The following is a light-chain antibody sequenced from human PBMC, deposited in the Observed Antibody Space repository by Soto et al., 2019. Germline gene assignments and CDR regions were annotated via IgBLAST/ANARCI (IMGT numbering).Light chain of an antibody. V-gene: IGKV3-20*01. Sequence: EIVLTQSPGTLSLSPGERATLSCRASQSVNSSYLAWYQQKPGQAPRLLIYRISSRATGIPDRFSGSGSGTDFTLTINTLEPEDFAVYYCQQYGSSPYTFGQGTKLEIK. J-gene: IGKJ2*01. CDR2: RIS. CDR3: QQYGSSPYT. CDR1: QSVNSSY.